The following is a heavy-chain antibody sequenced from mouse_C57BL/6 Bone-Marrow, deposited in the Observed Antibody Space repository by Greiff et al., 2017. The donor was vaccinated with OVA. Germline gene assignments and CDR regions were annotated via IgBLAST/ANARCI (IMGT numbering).Heavy chain of an antibody. Sequence: QVQLQQPGAELVKPGASVKLSCKASGYTFTSYWMQWVKQRPGQGLEWIGEIDPSDSYTNYNQKFKGKATLTVDTSSSTAYMQLSSLTSEDSAVYYCARDGSSLKYFDVWGTGTTVTVSS. CDR1: GYTFTSYW. CDR3: ARDGSSLKYFDV. V-gene: IGHV1-50*01. D-gene: IGHD1-1*01. CDR2: IDPSDSYT. J-gene: IGHJ1*03.